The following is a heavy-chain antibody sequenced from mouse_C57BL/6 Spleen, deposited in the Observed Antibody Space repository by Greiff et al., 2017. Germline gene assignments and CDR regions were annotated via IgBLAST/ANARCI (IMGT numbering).Heavy chain of an antibody. CDR2: ISSGSSTI. Sequence: EVKLVESGGGLVKPGGSLKLSCAASGFTFSDYGMHWVRQAPEKGLEWVAYISSGSSTIYYADTVKGRFTISRDNAKNTLFLQMTSLRSEDTAMYYCAREIYYGSSEYFDVWGTGTTVTVSS. V-gene: IGHV5-17*01. CDR1: GFTFSDYG. CDR3: AREIYYGSSEYFDV. D-gene: IGHD1-1*01. J-gene: IGHJ1*03.